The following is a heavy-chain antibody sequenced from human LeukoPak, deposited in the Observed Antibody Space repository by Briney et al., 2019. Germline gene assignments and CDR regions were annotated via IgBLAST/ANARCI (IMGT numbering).Heavy chain of an antibody. D-gene: IGHD6-19*01. J-gene: IGHJ6*03. V-gene: IGHV3-23*01. CDR3: AKGPGSGWYYYYYYMDV. CDR1: GFTFSSYA. Sequence: GGPLRFSCPASGFTFSSYAIGWVRQAPGKGLDWVSPIIGSGGSTYYADSVKGRFTISRDNSKNTLYLQMNSLRAEDTAVYYCAKGPGSGWYYYYYYMDVWGKGTTVTVSS. CDR2: IIGSGGST.